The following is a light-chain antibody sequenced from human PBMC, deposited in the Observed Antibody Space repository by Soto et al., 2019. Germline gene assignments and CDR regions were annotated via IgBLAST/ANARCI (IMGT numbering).Light chain of an antibody. CDR1: QSVGSQ. J-gene: IGKJ5*01. CDR2: DVS. V-gene: IGKV3-11*01. CDR3: QKYETWPYS. Sequence: EIVLTQSPATLSLSPGERATLSCRASQSVGSQLAWYQQKPGQSPRLLIYDVSTRATGVPARFSGTGSETDFTLTISGLEAEDSSVEFGQKYETWPYSFRQGTRLEIK.